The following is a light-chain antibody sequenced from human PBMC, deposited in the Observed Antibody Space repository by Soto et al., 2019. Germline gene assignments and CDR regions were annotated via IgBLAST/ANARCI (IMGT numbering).Light chain of an antibody. Sequence: QSALTQPRSVSGSPGQSVTISCSGTSSDVGGYKSVSWYQQHPGEAPQLMIYDVSERPSGVPDRFSGSKSGNTASLTISGLQTEDEADYYCCSYAVSFVVFGGGTKLTVL. CDR1: SSDVGGYKS. CDR2: DVS. CDR3: CSYAVSFVV. J-gene: IGLJ2*01. V-gene: IGLV2-11*01.